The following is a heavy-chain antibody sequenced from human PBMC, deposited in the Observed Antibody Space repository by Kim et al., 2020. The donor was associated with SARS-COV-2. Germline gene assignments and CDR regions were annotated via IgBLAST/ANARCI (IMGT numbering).Heavy chain of an antibody. Sequence: KVSCKASGYTFTGYYMHWVRQAPGQGLEWMGWINPNSGGTNYAQKFQGRVTMTRDTSISTAYMELSRLRSDDTAVYYCARDTVYSSSPQLDYWGQGTLVTVSS. CDR2: INPNSGGT. CDR3: ARDTVYSSSPQLDY. J-gene: IGHJ4*02. V-gene: IGHV1-2*02. CDR1: GYTFTGYY. D-gene: IGHD6-13*01.